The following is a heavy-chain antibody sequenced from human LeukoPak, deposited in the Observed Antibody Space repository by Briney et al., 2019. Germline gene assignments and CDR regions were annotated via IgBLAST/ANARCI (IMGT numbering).Heavy chain of an antibody. CDR2: IRADGSNK. CDR1: GFTFSSFG. V-gene: IGHV3-30*02. Sequence: RGSLRLSCVASGFTFSSFGMHWVRQAPGKGLEWVAFIRADGSNKYYADSVKGRFTISRDNSKNTLYLQMNSLRPEDTDVYYCAKDKNDHGDRYYMDVWGKGTTVAVS. J-gene: IGHJ6*03. D-gene: IGHD4-17*01. CDR3: AKDKNDHGDRYYMDV.